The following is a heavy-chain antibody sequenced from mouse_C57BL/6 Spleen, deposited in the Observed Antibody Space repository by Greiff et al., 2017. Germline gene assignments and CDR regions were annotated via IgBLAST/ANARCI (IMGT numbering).Heavy chain of an antibody. J-gene: IGHJ3*01. CDR3: TLGNYYGSSLAWFAY. CDR1: GFNIKDYY. Sequence: EVQLQQSGAELVRPGASVKLSCTASGFNIKDYYMHWVKQRPEQGLEWIGRIDPEDGDTEYAPKFPGKATMTADTSSNTAYLQLSSLTSEDTAVYYCTLGNYYGSSLAWFAYWGQGTLVTVSA. D-gene: IGHD1-1*01. V-gene: IGHV14-1*01. CDR2: IDPEDGDT.